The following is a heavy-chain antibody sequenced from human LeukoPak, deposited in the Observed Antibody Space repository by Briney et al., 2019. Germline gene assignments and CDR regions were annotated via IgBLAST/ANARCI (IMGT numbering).Heavy chain of an antibody. CDR2: ISSSSSYI. Sequence: TGGSLRLSCAASGFTFSSYSMNWVRQAPGKGLEWFSSISSSSSYIYYADSVKGRFTISRDNAKNSLYLQMNSLRAEDTAVYYCARAGRFLEWLASGFFDYWGQGTLVTVSS. V-gene: IGHV3-21*01. CDR1: GFTFSSYS. CDR3: ARAGRFLEWLASGFFDY. J-gene: IGHJ4*02. D-gene: IGHD3-3*01.